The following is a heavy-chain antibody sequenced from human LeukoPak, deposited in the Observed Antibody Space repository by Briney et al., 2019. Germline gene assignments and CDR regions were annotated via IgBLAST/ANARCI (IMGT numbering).Heavy chain of an antibody. CDR1: GGSISSYY. V-gene: IGHV4-4*07. Sequence: PSETLSLTCTVSGGSISSYYWSWIRQPAGKGLEWIGRIYTSGSTNYNPSLKSRVTISVDTSKNQFSLKLSSVTAADTAVYYCATYSSSWRSFDYWGQGTLVTVSS. CDR3: ATYSSSWRSFDY. J-gene: IGHJ4*02. D-gene: IGHD6-13*01. CDR2: IYTSGST.